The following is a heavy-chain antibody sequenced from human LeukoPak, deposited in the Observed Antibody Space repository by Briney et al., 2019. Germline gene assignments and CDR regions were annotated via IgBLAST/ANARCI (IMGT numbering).Heavy chain of an antibody. Sequence: SETLSLTCDVSGDSISSDKWWSWIRQPPGKGLEWIGSIYHGGRTYYNPSLKSRVTISVDTSKNQFSLKLSSVTAADTAVYYCARETRTRWYYDSSGYYTLDYWGQGTLVTVSS. V-gene: IGHV4-38-2*02. D-gene: IGHD3-22*01. CDR2: IYHGGRT. J-gene: IGHJ4*02. CDR3: ARETRTRWYYDSSGYYTLDY. CDR1: GDSISSDKW.